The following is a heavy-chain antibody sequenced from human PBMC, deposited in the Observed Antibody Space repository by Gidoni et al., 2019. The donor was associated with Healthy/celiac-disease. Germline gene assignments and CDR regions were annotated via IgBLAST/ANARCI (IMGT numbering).Heavy chain of an antibody. CDR1: VHTFTGYY. CDR2: INPNSGGT. D-gene: IGHD6-13*01. Sequence: QVQLVQAGAEVKKPGASVKVYCKASVHTFTGYYMHWVRQAPGQGLEWMGWINPNSGGTNYAQKFQGRVTMTRDTSSSTAYMELSKLRSDDTAVYYCARRVIIAAAGVNWFDPWGQGTLVTVSS. J-gene: IGHJ5*02. CDR3: ARRVIIAAAGVNWFDP. V-gene: IGHV1-2*02.